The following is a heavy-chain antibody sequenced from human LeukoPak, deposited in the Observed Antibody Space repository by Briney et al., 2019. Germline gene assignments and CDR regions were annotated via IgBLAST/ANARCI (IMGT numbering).Heavy chain of an antibody. J-gene: IGHJ4*02. V-gene: IGHV3-30-3*01. CDR1: GFTFSNFP. CDR3: ARDPIVGAPGYFDF. CDR2: ISYDGYTK. Sequence: TGRSLRLSCAASGFTFSNFPMHWVRQAPGKGLEWVAVISYDGYTKNYADSVKGRFTISRDSSENTLYLQMNSLRVEDTAMYYCARDPIVGAPGYFDFWGQGTLVTVSS. D-gene: IGHD1-26*01.